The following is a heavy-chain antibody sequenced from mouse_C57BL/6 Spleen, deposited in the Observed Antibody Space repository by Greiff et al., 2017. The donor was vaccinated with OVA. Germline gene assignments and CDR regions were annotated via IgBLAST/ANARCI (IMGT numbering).Heavy chain of an antibody. CDR2: ISSGSSTT. CDR1: GFTFSDYG. J-gene: IGHJ3*01. V-gene: IGHV5-17*01. CDR3: ASGSNYWFAY. D-gene: IGHD2-5*01. Sequence: EVQVVESGGGLVKPGGSLKLSCAASGFTFSDYGMHWVRQAPEKGLEWVAYISSGSSTTYYADTVKGRFTFSRDNAKNTLFLQMTSLRSEDTAMYYCASGSNYWFAYWGQGTLVTVSA.